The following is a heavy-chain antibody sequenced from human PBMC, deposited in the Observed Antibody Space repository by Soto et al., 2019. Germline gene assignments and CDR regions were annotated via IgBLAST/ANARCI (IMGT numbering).Heavy chain of an antibody. CDR2: INHSGST. CDR3: AREDSSGDKEYYFDY. Sequence: PSETLSLTCAVNSGSFSGYYWSWIRQPPGKGLEWIGEINHSGSTNYNPSLKSRVTISVDTSKNQFSLKLTSVTAADTAVYYCAREDSSGDKEYYFDYWGQGTLVTVS. CDR1: SGSFSGYY. J-gene: IGHJ4*02. V-gene: IGHV4-34*01. D-gene: IGHD3-22*01.